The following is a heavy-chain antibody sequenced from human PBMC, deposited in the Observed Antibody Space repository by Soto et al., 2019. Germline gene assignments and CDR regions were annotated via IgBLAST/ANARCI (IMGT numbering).Heavy chain of an antibody. D-gene: IGHD6-13*01. CDR1: GFTFSSYS. Sequence: GGSLRLSCAASGFTFSSYSMNWVRQAPGKGLEWVSYISSSSSTIYYADSVKGRFTISRDNAKNSLYLQMNSLRAEDTAVYYCARHPEYIAQIGWFDPWGQGTLVTVSS. V-gene: IGHV3-48*01. CDR3: ARHPEYIAQIGWFDP. J-gene: IGHJ5*02. CDR2: ISSSSSTI.